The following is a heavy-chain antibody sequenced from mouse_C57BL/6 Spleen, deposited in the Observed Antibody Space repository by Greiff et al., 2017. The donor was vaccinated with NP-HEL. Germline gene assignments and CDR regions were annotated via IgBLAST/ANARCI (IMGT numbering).Heavy chain of an antibody. CDR3: TRGAAQATPYFDY. V-gene: IGHV1-5*01. Sequence: VQLQQSGTVLARPGASVKMSCKPSGYTFTSYWMHWVKQRPGQGLEWIGAIYPGNSDTSYNQKFKGKAKLTAVTSASTAYMELSSLTNEDSAVYYCTRGAAQATPYFDYWGQGTTLTVSS. D-gene: IGHD3-2*02. CDR2: IYPGNSDT. CDR1: GYTFTSYW. J-gene: IGHJ2*01.